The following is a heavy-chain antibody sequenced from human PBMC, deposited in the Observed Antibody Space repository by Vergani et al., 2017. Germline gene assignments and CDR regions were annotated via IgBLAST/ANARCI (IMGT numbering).Heavy chain of an antibody. J-gene: IGHJ4*02. CDR2: IYYSGST. V-gene: IGHV4-31*03. D-gene: IGHD3-3*01. CDR1: GGSISSGGYY. CDR3: ARAAPGNYDFWSGYRYYVDY. Sequence: QVQLQESGPGLVKPSQTLSLTCTVSGGSISSGGYYWSWIRQHPGKGLEWIGYIYYSGSTYYNPSLKSRVTISVDTSKNQFSLKRSSVTAADTAVYYCARAAPGNYDFWSGYRYYVDYWGQGTLVTVSS.